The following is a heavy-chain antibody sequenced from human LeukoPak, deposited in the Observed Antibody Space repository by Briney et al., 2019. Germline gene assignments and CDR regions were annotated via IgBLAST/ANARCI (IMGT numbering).Heavy chain of an antibody. CDR3: ARVSRYYGSGN. J-gene: IGHJ4*02. CDR2: IYYSGST. Sequence: SETLSLTCTVSGGSISTYYWSWIRQPPGKGLEWIGYIYYSGSTNYNPSLKSRVTISVDTSKNQFSLKLSSVTAADTAVYYCARVSRYYGSGNWGQGTLVTVSS. CDR1: GGSISTYY. V-gene: IGHV4-59*12. D-gene: IGHD3-10*01.